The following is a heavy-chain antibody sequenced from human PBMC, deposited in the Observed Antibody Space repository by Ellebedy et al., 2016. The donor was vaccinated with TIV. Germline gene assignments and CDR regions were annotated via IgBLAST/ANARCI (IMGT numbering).Heavy chain of an antibody. Sequence: GGSLRLXXAASGFTFSSYAMSWVRQAPGKGLEWVSAISGSGGSTYYADSVKGRFTISRDNSKNTLYLQMNSLRAEDTAVYYCARERWYYDFWSGHNWFDPWGQGTLVTVSS. J-gene: IGHJ5*02. CDR1: GFTFSSYA. CDR2: ISGSGGST. D-gene: IGHD3-3*01. V-gene: IGHV3-23*01. CDR3: ARERWYYDFWSGHNWFDP.